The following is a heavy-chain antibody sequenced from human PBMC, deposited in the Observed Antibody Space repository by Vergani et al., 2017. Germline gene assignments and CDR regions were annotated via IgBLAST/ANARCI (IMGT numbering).Heavy chain of an antibody. Sequence: QVKLVESGGGVVQPGRSLRLSCAASGFTFSSYGMHWVRQAPGKGLEWVAVRSYDGSNKYYADSVKGRFTISRDNSKNTLYLQINSLRAADTAVYYCAKSGGPHDFWSGYYYYYMDVWGKGTTVTVSS. J-gene: IGHJ6*03. V-gene: IGHV3-30*18. CDR2: RSYDGSNK. CDR3: AKSGGPHDFWSGYYYYYMDV. D-gene: IGHD3-3*01. CDR1: GFTFSSYG.